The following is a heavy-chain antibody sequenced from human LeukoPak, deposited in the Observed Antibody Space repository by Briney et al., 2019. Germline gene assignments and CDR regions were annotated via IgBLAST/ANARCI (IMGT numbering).Heavy chain of an antibody. Sequence: PGGSLRLSCAASGFTFSSYGMHWVRQAPGKGLEWVAVIWYDGSNKYYADSVKGRFTISRDNSKNTLYLQMNSLRAEDTAVYYCAREGSSSSAYFDYWGQGTLVTVPS. CDR3: AREGSSSSAYFDY. CDR1: GFTFSSYG. J-gene: IGHJ4*02. V-gene: IGHV3-33*01. CDR2: IWYDGSNK. D-gene: IGHD6-13*01.